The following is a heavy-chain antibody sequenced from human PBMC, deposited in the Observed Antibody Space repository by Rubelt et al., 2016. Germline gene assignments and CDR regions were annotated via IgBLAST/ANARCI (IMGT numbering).Heavy chain of an antibody. J-gene: IGHJ6*02. CDR2: ISGSGGST. Sequence: EVQLLESGGGLVKRGGSLRLSCAASGFTFSSYAMSWVRQATGKGLEWVSAISGSGGSTYYADSVKGRFTISRDNAKNSLYLQMNSLGAEDTAVYYCARDRDHYYGSGSPLISYYYGMDVWGQGTTVTVSS. CDR1: GFTFSSYA. D-gene: IGHD3-10*01. V-gene: IGHV3-23*01. CDR3: ARDRDHYYGSGSPLISYYYGMDV.